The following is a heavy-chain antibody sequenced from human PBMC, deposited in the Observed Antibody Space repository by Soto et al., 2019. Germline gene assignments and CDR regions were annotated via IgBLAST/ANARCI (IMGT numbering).Heavy chain of an antibody. CDR2: TWYDGSNK. J-gene: IGHJ6*02. V-gene: IGHV3-33*01. D-gene: IGHD2-8*02. Sequence: GGSLRLSCAASGFTFSSYGMHWVRQAPGKGLEWVAVTWYDGSNKYYADSVKGRFTISRDNSKNTLYLQMNSLRAEDTAVYYCARESYWRGADTKKPYYYYGMDVWGQGTTVTVSS. CDR3: ARESYWRGADTKKPYYYYGMDV. CDR1: GFTFSSYG.